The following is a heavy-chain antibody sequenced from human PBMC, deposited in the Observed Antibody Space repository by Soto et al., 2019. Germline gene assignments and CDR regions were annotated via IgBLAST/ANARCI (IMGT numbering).Heavy chain of an antibody. CDR3: VNWVGGERHFDY. V-gene: IGHV1-69*01. J-gene: IGHJ4*02. CDR2: IIPVFDTT. CDR1: GSTFGTYA. D-gene: IGHD3-16*01. Sequence: QVQLVQSGAEVRKPGSSVKVSCEASGSTFGTYAFSWVRQAPGQGLEWLGGIIPVFDTTQYAQKFQGRVTITADESTSTAYMELSTLRSEDTAVYYCVNWVGGERHFDYWGQGTLVTVSS.